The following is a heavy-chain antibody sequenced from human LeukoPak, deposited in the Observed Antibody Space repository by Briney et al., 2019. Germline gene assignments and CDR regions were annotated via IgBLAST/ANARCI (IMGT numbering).Heavy chain of an antibody. V-gene: IGHV4-31*03. CDR3: AGYGSGSYYNVPSNWFDP. CDR2: IYYSGST. J-gene: IGHJ5*02. D-gene: IGHD3-10*01. CDR1: GGSISSGGYY. Sequence: PSETLSLTCTVSGGSISSGGYYWSWIRQHPGKGLEWIGYIYYSGSTYYNPSLKSRVTISVDTSKNQFSLKLSSVTAADTAVYYCAGYGSGSYYNVPSNWFDPWGQGTLVTVSS.